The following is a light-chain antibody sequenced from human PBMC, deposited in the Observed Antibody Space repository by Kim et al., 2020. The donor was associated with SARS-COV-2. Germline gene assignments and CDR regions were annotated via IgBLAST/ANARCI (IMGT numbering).Light chain of an antibody. CDR3: SSFAAGPLVHV. Sequence: QSALTQPASVSGSPGQSTTISCTGTSSDVGSYDLVSWYQQLQDKAPKILIYEVTKRPSEISNRFSGSKSGNTASLTISGLQAEDEADYYCSSFAAGPLVHVFGTGTKFTVL. CDR1: SSDVGSYDL. V-gene: IGLV2-23*02. J-gene: IGLJ1*01. CDR2: EVT.